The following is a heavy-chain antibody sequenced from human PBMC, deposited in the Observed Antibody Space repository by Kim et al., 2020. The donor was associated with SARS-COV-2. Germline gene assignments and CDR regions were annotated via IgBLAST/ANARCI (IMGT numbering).Heavy chain of an antibody. J-gene: IGHJ2*01. D-gene: IGHD4-17*01. CDR1: GFTFSSYA. V-gene: IGHV3-23*01. CDR3: AKDGVTVTTWGFGYWYFDP. CDR2: ISGSGGST. Sequence: GGSLRLSCAASGFTFSSYAMSWVRQAPGKGLEWVSAISGSGGSTYYADSVKGRFTISRDNSKNTLYLQMNSLRAEDTAVYYCAKDGVTVTTWGFGYWYFDPWGRGTLVTVSS.